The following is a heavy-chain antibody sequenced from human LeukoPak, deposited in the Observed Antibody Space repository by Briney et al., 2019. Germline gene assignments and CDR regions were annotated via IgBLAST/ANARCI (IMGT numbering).Heavy chain of an antibody. CDR3: ARGNEENWGSYFDY. CDR2: MNPNSGNT. D-gene: IGHD7-27*01. Sequence: ASVKVSCKASGYTFTSYDINWVRQATGQGLEWMGWMNPNSGNTGYAQKFQGRVTMTRNTSISTAYMELSSLRSEDTAVYYCARGNEENWGSYFDYWGQGTLVIVSS. J-gene: IGHJ4*02. V-gene: IGHV1-8*01. CDR1: GYTFTSYD.